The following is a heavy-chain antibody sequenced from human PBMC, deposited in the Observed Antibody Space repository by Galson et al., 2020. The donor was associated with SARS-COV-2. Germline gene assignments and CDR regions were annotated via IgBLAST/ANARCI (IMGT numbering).Heavy chain of an antibody. CDR3: AADRSQDSSGYYGAFDI. Sequence: SVKVSCKASGFTFTSSAVQWVRQARGQRLEWIGWIVVGSGNTNYAQKFQERVTITRDMSTSTAYMELSSLRSEDTAVYYCAADRSQDSSGYYGAFDIWGQGTIVTVSS. V-gene: IGHV1-58*01. D-gene: IGHD3-22*01. CDR2: IVVGSGNT. J-gene: IGHJ3*02. CDR1: GFTFTSSA.